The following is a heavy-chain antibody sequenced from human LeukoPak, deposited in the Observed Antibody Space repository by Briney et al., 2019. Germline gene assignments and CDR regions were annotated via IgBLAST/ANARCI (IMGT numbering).Heavy chain of an antibody. CDR3: AGSNFWSASYAPDAFDI. Sequence: KTSETLSLTCTVSGGSISSYYWNWIRQPPGKGLEWIGYIYYSGTTNYSPTLKSRVTISVDTSKSQFSLKLSSVTAADTAVYYCAGSNFWSASYAPDAFDIWGQGKMVRVSS. V-gene: IGHV4-59*12. J-gene: IGHJ3*02. CDR2: IYYSGTT. D-gene: IGHD3-3*01. CDR1: GGSISSYY.